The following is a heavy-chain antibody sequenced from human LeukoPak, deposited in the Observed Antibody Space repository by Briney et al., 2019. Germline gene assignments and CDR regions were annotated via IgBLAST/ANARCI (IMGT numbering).Heavy chain of an antibody. D-gene: IGHD4-23*01. V-gene: IGHV4-59*01. J-gene: IGHJ4*02. CDR2: IYYSGST. CDR1: GGSISSYY. CDR3: ARVNGGDFDY. Sequence: SSETLSLTCTVSGGSISSYYWSWIRQPPGKGLEWIGYIYYSGSTNYNPSLKSRVTISVDTSKNQFSLKLSSVTAVDTAVYYCARVNGGDFDYWGQGTLVTVSS.